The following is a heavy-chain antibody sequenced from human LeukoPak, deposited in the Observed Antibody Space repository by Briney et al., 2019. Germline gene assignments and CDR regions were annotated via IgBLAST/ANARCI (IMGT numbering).Heavy chain of an antibody. Sequence: SETLSLTCSVTGDSFSGSTSDWAWIRQPPGKGLEWLENIYYRGSTHYSPSLESRVTISLDPPRNHLSLRLYSVTAADTAVYYCARVGVRTYCGSGCYSDYFDTWGQGNLVTVPS. CDR1: GDSFSGSTSD. D-gene: IGHD2-21*02. CDR3: ARVGVRTYCGSGCYSDYFDT. J-gene: IGHJ4*02. CDR2: IYYRGST. V-gene: IGHV4-39*07.